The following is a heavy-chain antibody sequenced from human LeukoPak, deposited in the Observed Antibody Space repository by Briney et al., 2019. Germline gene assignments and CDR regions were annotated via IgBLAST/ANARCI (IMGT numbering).Heavy chain of an antibody. Sequence: GGSLRLSCAASGFTFSDYSLNWVRQAPGKGLEWVSSISGGGGTTNYAASVRGRFTISRDNSKNTLYLQMNSLRAEDTALYYCARYTSSRCFDPWGQGTLVTVSS. D-gene: IGHD6-6*01. CDR1: GFTFSDYS. J-gene: IGHJ5*02. CDR3: ARYTSSRCFDP. V-gene: IGHV3-23*01. CDR2: ISGGGGTT.